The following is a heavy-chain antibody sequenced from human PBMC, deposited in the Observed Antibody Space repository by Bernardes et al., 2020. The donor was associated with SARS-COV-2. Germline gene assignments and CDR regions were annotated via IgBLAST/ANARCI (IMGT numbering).Heavy chain of an antibody. J-gene: IGHJ5*02. CDR2: ISGSGGST. CDR3: AKDLSHIVVVPAGDWFDP. Sequence: GGSLRLSCAASGFTFSSYAMSWVRQAPGKGLEWVSAISGSGGSTYYADSVKGRFTISRDNSKNTLYLQMNSLRAEDTAVYYCAKDLSHIVVVPAGDWFDPWGQGTLVTVSS. CDR1: GFTFSSYA. D-gene: IGHD2-2*01. V-gene: IGHV3-23*01.